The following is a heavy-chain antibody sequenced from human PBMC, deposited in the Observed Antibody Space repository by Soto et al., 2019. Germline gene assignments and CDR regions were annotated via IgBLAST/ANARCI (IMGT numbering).Heavy chain of an antibody. J-gene: IGHJ4*02. CDR1: GYTFTNFD. D-gene: IGHD2-2*01. Sequence: QVQLVQSGAEVKKPGSSVKVSCKASGYTFTNFDVNWVRQAPGQGLEWMGWTNPRRGDAGYAQKVQGRVTMTRDTSKSIAYMDVSSLRSEDTAMYYCARINSDCVRTSCHLAYWGQGTLVTVSS. CDR2: TNPRRGDA. V-gene: IGHV1-8*01. CDR3: ARINSDCVRTSCHLAY.